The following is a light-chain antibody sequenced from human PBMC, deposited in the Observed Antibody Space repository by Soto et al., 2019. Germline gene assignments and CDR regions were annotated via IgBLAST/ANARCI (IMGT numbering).Light chain of an antibody. V-gene: IGKV3-20*01. Sequence: ELVLTQSPGTLSLSPGERAALSCRASQSVSNNYLAWYQQYPGQAPRPLIYGASNRATGIPDGFSGSGSGTDFTLTISRLEPEDFAVYYCQQYGSSGTFGQGTKVDI. J-gene: IGKJ1*01. CDR2: GAS. CDR1: QSVSNNY. CDR3: QQYGSSGT.